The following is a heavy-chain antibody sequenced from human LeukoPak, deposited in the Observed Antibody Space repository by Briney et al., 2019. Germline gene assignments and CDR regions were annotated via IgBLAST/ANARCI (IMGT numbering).Heavy chain of an antibody. J-gene: IGHJ4*02. CDR1: GFTFSSYS. V-gene: IGHV3-48*04. D-gene: IGHD6-13*01. CDR3: AREFIGSWYWDS. CDR2: ISSSGSTI. Sequence: GGSLRLSCAASGFTFSSYSMSWVRQAPGKGLEWVSYISSSGSTIYYADSVKGRFTISRDNTKNSLYLQMNSLRAEDTAVYLCAREFIGSWYWDSWGQGTLVTVSS.